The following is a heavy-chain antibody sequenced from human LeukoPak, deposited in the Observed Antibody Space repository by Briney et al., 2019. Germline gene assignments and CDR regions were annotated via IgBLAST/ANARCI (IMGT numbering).Heavy chain of an antibody. CDR1: GFTFSSYA. J-gene: IGHJ4*02. CDR3: AKDGTNIVVVPAALVWLNYFDY. D-gene: IGHD2-2*01. Sequence: GGSLRLSCAASGFTFSSYAMSWVRQAPGEGLEWVSAISGSGGSTYYADSVKGRFTISRDNSKNTLYLQMNSLRAEDTAVYHCAKDGTNIVVVPAALVWLNYFDYWGQGTLVNVSS. V-gene: IGHV3-23*01. CDR2: ISGSGGST.